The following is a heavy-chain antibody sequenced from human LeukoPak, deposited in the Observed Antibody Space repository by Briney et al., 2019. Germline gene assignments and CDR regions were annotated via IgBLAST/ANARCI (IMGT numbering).Heavy chain of an antibody. Sequence: ASVKVSCKASGYTFTSYGISWVRQAPGQGLEWMGWISAYNGNTNYAQKLRGRVTMTTDTSTSTAYMELRSLRSDDTAVYYCARDPAKAAGSSDFDYWGQGTLVTVSS. J-gene: IGHJ4*02. CDR2: ISAYNGNT. CDR3: ARDPAKAAGSSDFDY. CDR1: GYTFTSYG. D-gene: IGHD6-13*01. V-gene: IGHV1-18*01.